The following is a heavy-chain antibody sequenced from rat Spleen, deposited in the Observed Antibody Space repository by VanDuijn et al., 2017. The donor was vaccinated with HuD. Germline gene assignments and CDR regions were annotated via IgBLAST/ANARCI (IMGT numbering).Heavy chain of an antibody. V-gene: IGHV5-31*01. CDR1: GFTFNNYW. D-gene: IGHD1-12*01. Sequence: EVQLVETGGGLVQPGRSLKLSCVASGFTFNNYWMTWIRQAPGKGLEWVASITNASGRTYYPDSVKGRFTLSRDTAKSTLYLQMGSLRSEDTATYYCTTYSDDATSPFAYWGRGALVTVSS. CDR2: ITNASGRT. CDR3: TTYSDDATSPFAY. J-gene: IGHJ3*01.